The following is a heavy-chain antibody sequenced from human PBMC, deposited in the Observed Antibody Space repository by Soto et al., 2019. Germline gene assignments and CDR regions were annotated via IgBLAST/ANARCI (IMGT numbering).Heavy chain of an antibody. Sequence: GSLRLSCAASAFTFSSYAMSWLRQAPGKGLDWVSGISGSGGSTYYAASVKGRFTISRDNSKNTLYLQMNSLRAEDTAVYYCAKEITYDFWSGYVGGMDVWGQGTTVTVS. V-gene: IGHV3-23*01. D-gene: IGHD3-3*01. CDR1: AFTFSSYA. J-gene: IGHJ6*02. CDR3: AKEITYDFWSGYVGGMDV. CDR2: ISGSGGST.